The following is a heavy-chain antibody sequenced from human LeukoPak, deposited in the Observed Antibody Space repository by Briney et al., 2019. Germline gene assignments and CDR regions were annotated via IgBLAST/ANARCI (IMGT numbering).Heavy chain of an antibody. Sequence: SETLSLTCSVSGGSISTNYWNWIRQPPGQGLEWIGYIYYTGSTNYNPSLKSRVTISVDTSEKQFSLKLSSVTAADTAVYYCATDSDRSDWFFDYWGQGTLVTVSS. D-gene: IGHD3-22*01. CDR3: ATDSDRSDWFFDY. CDR2: IYYTGST. CDR1: GGSISTNY. J-gene: IGHJ4*02. V-gene: IGHV4-59*12.